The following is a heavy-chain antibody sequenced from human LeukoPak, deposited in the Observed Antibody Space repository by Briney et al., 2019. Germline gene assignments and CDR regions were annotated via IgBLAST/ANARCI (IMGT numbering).Heavy chain of an antibody. CDR3: ARDLKYGTPY. CDR1: GYSISSGYY. J-gene: IGHJ4*02. Sequence: SETLSLTCTVSGYSISSGYYWGWIRQPPGKGLEWIGSIYHSGSTYYNPSLKSRVTISVDTSKNQFSLKLSSVTAADTAVYYCARDLKYGTPYWGQGTLVTVSS. V-gene: IGHV4-38-2*02. D-gene: IGHD1-26*01. CDR2: IYHSGST.